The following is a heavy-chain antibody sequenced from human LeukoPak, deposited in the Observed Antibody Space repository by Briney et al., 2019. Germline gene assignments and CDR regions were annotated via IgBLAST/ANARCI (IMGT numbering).Heavy chain of an antibody. Sequence: GGSLRLSCAASGFTVSSNYMSWVRQAPGKGLEWVSVIYSGGSTYYADSVKGRSTISRDNSKNTLYLQMSSLRAEDTAVYYCARDRDSGSFTFDYWGQGTLVTVSS. CDR2: IYSGGST. CDR3: ARDRDSGSFTFDY. CDR1: GFTVSSNY. J-gene: IGHJ4*02. D-gene: IGHD1-26*01. V-gene: IGHV3-53*01.